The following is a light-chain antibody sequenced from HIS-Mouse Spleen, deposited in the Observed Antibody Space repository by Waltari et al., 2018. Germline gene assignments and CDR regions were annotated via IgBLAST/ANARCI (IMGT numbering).Light chain of an antibody. CDR3: QAWDSSYTV. J-gene: IGLJ2*01. CDR1: KLGDKY. Sequence: SYELTPPPSVCVSPGQTASHPCSGGKLGDKYSCWYQQKPGQAPVMVIYQDSKRPSGVRVRFSGSNSGNTATLSISGTQAMDEDDYYCQAWDSSYTVFGGGTKLTVL. CDR2: QDS. V-gene: IGLV3-1*01.